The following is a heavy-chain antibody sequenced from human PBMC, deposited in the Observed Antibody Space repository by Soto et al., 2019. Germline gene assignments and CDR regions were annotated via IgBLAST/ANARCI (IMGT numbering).Heavy chain of an antibody. CDR2: IYYSGST. CDR1: GASISSYY. Sequence: SETLSLTCTVSGASISSYYWSWIRQPPGKGLEWIGYIYYSGSTYYSPSLKSRVTISVDTSKNQFSLKLSSVTAADTAVYYCARHRFVVVAASVWFDPRGQGTLVTVSS. J-gene: IGHJ5*02. CDR3: ARHRFVVVAASVWFDP. D-gene: IGHD2-15*01. V-gene: IGHV4-59*04.